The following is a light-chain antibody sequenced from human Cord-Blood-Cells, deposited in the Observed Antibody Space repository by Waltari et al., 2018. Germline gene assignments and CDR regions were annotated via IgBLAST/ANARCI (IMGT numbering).Light chain of an antibody. CDR1: QSVLYSSNNKNY. Sequence: DIVMTQSPDSLAVSLGEVATNNFKSSQSVLYSSNNKNYLAWYQQKPGQPPKLLIYWASTRESGVPDRFSGSGSGTDFTLTISSLQAEDVAVYYCQQYYSTPYTFGQGTKLEIK. V-gene: IGKV4-1*01. CDR2: WAS. J-gene: IGKJ2*01. CDR3: QQYYSTPYT.